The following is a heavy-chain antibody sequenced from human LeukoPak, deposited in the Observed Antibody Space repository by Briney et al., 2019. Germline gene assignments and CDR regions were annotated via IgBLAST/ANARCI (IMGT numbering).Heavy chain of an antibody. CDR3: ARDPYYYESSRMGNWFDP. D-gene: IGHD3-22*01. CDR1: AATFSSYA. CDR2: IIPILGVA. V-gene: IGHV1-69*04. J-gene: IGHJ5*02. Sequence: SVNVSCKASAATFSSYAIRWVRQAPGQGLEWMGRIIPILGVANYAQKSQGRVPITADKSTSTAYMELSSLRSEDPAVYYCARDPYYYESSRMGNWFDPWGQGTLVTVSS.